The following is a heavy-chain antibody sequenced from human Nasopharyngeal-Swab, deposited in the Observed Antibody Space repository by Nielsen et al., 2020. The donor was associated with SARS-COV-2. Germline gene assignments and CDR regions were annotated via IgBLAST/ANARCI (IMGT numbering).Heavy chain of an antibody. CDR2: IFSNDEK. D-gene: IGHD2-15*01. CDR1: GFSLSNARMG. Sequence: SGPTLVKPTETLTLTCTVSGFSLSNARMGVGWIRQPPGKALEWLAHIFSNDEKSYSTSLKSRLTISKDTSKSQVVLTMTNMDPVDTATYYCARSIPAVGSWFDPWGQGTLVTVSS. CDR3: ARSIPAVGSWFDP. J-gene: IGHJ5*02. V-gene: IGHV2-26*01.